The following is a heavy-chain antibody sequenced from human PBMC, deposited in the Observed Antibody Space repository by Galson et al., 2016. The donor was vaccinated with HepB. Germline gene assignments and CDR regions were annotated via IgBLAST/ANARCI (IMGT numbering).Heavy chain of an antibody. D-gene: IGHD3-10*01. CDR2: IWYDGSKK. CDR1: GITFSSHG. J-gene: IGHJ4*02. V-gene: IGHV3-33*06. CDR3: AKDRNDGSFDY. Sequence: SLRLSCAASGITFSSHGMHWVRQAPGKGLEWVAIIWYDGSKKYYADSVKGRFTISRDNSKNTLYLQMNSLRVEDTAFYYCAKDRNDGSFDYWGQGTLVTGSS.